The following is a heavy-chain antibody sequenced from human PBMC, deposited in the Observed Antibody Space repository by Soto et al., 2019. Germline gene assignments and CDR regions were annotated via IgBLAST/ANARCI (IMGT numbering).Heavy chain of an antibody. J-gene: IGHJ6*02. Sequence: LRLSCAASGFTFSRYWMHWVRQAPGKGLVWVSRIDSDGSNTRYADSAKGRFTISRDNAKNTLYLQMNSLRAEDTAGYYCARVQGFCSGGSCYRSYYYYYYGMDVWGQGTTVTVSS. CDR3: ARVQGFCSGGSCYRSYYYYYYGMDV. D-gene: IGHD2-15*01. CDR2: IDSDGSNT. V-gene: IGHV3-74*01. CDR1: GFTFSRYW.